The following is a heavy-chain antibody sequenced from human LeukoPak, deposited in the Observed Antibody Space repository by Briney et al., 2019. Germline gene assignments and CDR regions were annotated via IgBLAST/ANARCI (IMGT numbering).Heavy chain of an antibody. J-gene: IGHJ4*02. D-gene: IGHD6-6*01. V-gene: IGHV4-59*01. CDR1: VGSISSYY. CDR3: ARGILYSSSYFDY. Sequence: SETLSLTCTVSVGSISSYYWSWIRRPPGKGREWIGYIYYSGSTNYNPSLKSRVTISVDTSKNQFSLKLSSVTAADTAVYYCARGILYSSSYFDYWGQGTLVTVSS. CDR2: IYYSGST.